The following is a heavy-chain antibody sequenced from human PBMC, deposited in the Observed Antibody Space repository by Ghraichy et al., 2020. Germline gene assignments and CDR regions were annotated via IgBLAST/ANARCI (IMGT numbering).Heavy chain of an antibody. D-gene: IGHD2/OR15-2a*01. V-gene: IGHV5-10-1*01. Sequence: GESLNISCKGSGYSFGSYWINWVRQTPGKGLEWMGRIDPSDSQTNYNPSFQGHVTLSVDKSINTAYLQWGSLKALDSGLYYCSFLSTFQFDFWGQGTQVTVSS. CDR1: GYSFGSYW. CDR2: IDPSDSQT. CDR3: SFLSTFQFDF. J-gene: IGHJ4*02.